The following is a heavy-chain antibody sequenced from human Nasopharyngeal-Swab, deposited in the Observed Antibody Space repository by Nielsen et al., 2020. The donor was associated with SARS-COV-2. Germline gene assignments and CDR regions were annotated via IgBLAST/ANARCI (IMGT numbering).Heavy chain of an antibody. J-gene: IGHJ4*02. D-gene: IGHD2-15*01. CDR2: ITDSGGTT. CDR3: AKAYCSGAGCDYFDY. Sequence: GESLKISCAAAGFTFRSCAMNWVRQAPGKGLQWVSTITDSGGTTYYADSVKGRFTISRDNPKNTLYLQMNSLRAEDSAVYYCAKAYCSGAGCDYFDYWGQGTLVTVSS. V-gene: IGHV3-23*01. CDR1: GFTFRSCA.